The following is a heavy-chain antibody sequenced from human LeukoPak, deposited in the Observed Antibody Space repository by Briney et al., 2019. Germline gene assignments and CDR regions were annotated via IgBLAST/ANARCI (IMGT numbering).Heavy chain of an antibody. CDR2: ISTDGSVT. V-gene: IGHV3-74*01. J-gene: IGHJ4*02. CDR1: GFTFSNYD. Sequence: GRSLRLSCAASGFTFSNYDMHWVRRAPGKGLVWVSRISTDGSVTSYADSVKGRFTISRDNAKNTMYLQMNSLRAEDTAVYYCARIGGSGSYSGHYFDHWGQGTLVTVSS. D-gene: IGHD3-10*01. CDR3: ARIGGSGSYSGHYFDH.